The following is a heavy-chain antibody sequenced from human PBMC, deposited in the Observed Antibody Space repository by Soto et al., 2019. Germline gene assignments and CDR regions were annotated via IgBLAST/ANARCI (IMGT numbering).Heavy chain of an antibody. V-gene: IGHV1-69*13. CDR3: ARGSSDPGTPPEQNNWFDP. J-gene: IGHJ5*02. CDR1: GGTFSSYA. D-gene: IGHD1-1*01. CDR2: IIPIFVTA. Sequence: SVKVSCKASGGTFSSYAISWVRQAPGQGLEWMGGIIPIFVTANYAQKFQGRVTITADESTSTAYMELSSLRSEDTAVYYCARGSSDPGTPPEQNNWFDPWGQGTLVTVSS.